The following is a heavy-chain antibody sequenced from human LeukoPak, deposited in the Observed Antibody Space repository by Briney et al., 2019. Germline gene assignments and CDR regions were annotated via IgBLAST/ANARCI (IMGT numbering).Heavy chain of an antibody. J-gene: IGHJ4*02. CDR2: VSVYDGKT. CDR3: ARTSHYVDIAATIPYGIYYFDY. D-gene: IGHD5-12*01. V-gene: IGHV1-18*01. CDR1: GYTFNNFG. Sequence: ASVKVSCKTDGYTFNNFGISWVRQAPGQGLEWLGWVSVYDGKTNYAQTVQDRVTMTTDTSTGTAYMGLRSLRSDDTAVYYCARTSHYVDIAATIPYGIYYFDYWGQGTLVTVSS.